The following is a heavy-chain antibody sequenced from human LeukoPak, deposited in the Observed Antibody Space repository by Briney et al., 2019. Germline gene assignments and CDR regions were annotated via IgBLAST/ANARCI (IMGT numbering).Heavy chain of an antibody. V-gene: IGHV1-18*01. CDR2: ISTYNGNT. CDR3: ARAPTMETPYCTNGVCSEGYYQH. D-gene: IGHD2-8*01. Sequence: ASVKVSCKASGYTFTTLGISWVRQAPGQGLEWMGWISTYNGNTNYAQKFQGRVTMTTDTSTSTAYMDLGSLRSDDTAVYYCARAPTMETPYCTNGVCSEGYYQHWGQGTLVTVSS. CDR1: GYTFTTLG. J-gene: IGHJ1*01.